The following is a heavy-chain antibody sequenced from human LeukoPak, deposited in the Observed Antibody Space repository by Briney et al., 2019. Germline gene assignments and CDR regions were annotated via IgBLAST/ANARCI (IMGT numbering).Heavy chain of an antibody. J-gene: IGHJ4*02. V-gene: IGHV3-23*01. Sequence: GGSLRLSCAASGFTFSKFAMSWVRQAPGKGLEWVSSISATGDGTYYADSVKGRFTISRDNSKSTLFLLMNTPRPEDTAVYYCSRVAGKGSKEFEFVHWGQGIRVTVSS. CDR1: GFTFSKFA. CDR3: SRVAGKGSKEFEFVH. D-gene: IGHD1-14*01. CDR2: ISATGDGT.